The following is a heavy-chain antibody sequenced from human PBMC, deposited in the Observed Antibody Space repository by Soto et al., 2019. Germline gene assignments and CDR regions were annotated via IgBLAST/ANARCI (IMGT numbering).Heavy chain of an antibody. Sequence: PGESLKISCKGSGYSFTSYWIGWVRQMPGKGLEWMGIIYPGDSDTRYSPSFQGQVTISADKSISTAYLQWSSLKASDTAMYYCASSDCSSTSCLYYYYGMDVCCEGTTVTVS. CDR1: GYSFTSYW. D-gene: IGHD2-2*01. CDR3: ASSDCSSTSCLYYYYGMDV. V-gene: IGHV5-51*01. J-gene: IGHJ6*02. CDR2: IYPGDSDT.